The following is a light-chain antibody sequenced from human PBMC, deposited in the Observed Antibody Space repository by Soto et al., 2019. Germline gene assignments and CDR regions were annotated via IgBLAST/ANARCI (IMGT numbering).Light chain of an antibody. V-gene: IGLV1-47*01. CDR1: SSNIGNNN. J-gene: IGLJ3*02. CDR2: RNN. CDR3: AAWDDRLSGRV. Sequence: QSVLTQPPSASGTPGQRVTISCSGSSSNIGNNNVCWYQQYPGTAPKLLIYRNNQRPSGVPDRFSGSKSGTSASLAISGLRSDDEAEYFCAAWDDRLSGRVFGGGTKLTVL.